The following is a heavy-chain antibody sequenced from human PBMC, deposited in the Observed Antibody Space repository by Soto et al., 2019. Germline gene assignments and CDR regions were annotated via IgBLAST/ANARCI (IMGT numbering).Heavy chain of an antibody. J-gene: IGHJ4*02. D-gene: IGHD2-2*01. CDR3: VRDPQRNDY. CDR2: ISASNGNR. V-gene: IGHV1-18*04. CDR1: GYDFSSYG. Sequence: QVQLVQSGAEVKKPGASVKVSCKAAGYDFSSYGISWVRQAPGQGLEWMGWISASNGNRDYAQQVQGRVTMTSDTSRTTAYMALRSLRSDDTAVYYCVRDPQRNDYWGQGTLGNVSS.